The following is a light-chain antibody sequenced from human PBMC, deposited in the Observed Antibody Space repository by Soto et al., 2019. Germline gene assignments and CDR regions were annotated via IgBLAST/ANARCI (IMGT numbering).Light chain of an antibody. CDR2: GAS. J-gene: IGKJ2*01. Sequence: EIVMTQSPVTLSVSPGERVTLSCRASQTIASNLAWYQQKPGQAPRLLIHGASTRTTGVPARFSGSGSGTEVTHTISSLQSEDFAVYYCQQYHNWPPQYTFGQGTKLQI. CDR3: QQYHNWPPQYT. V-gene: IGKV3-15*01. CDR1: QTIASN.